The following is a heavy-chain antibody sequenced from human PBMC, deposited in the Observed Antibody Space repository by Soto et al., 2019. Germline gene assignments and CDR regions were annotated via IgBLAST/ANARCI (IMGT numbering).Heavy chain of an antibody. J-gene: IGHJ4*02. CDR2: IYYSGST. V-gene: IGHV4-30-4*01. D-gene: IGHD3-16*01. Sequence: SETLSLTCTVSGGSISSGDYYWSWIRQPPGKGLEWIGYIYYSGSTYYSPSLKSRVTISVDTSKNQFSLKLSSVTAADTAVYYCARSAFGIRLDYWGQGTLVTVSS. CDR3: ARSAFGIRLDY. CDR1: GGSISSGDYY.